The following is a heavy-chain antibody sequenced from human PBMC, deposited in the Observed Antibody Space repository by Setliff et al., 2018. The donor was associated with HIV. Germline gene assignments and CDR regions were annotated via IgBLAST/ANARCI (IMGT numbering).Heavy chain of an antibody. V-gene: IGHV4-30-4*08. Sequence: PSETLSLTCSVSGASISSGDSYWSWVRQPPGKGLEWIGYINYSGTTFYNPSLQSRVTISLDTSNNQFSLKLTSVTAADTAMYYCASFFVTTVTNQDYWGQGTPVTVSS. D-gene: IGHD4-17*01. CDR3: ASFFVTTVTNQDY. CDR2: INYSGTT. CDR1: GASISSGDSY. J-gene: IGHJ4*02.